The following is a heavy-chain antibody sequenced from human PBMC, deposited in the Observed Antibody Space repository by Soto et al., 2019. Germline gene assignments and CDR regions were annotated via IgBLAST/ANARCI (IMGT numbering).Heavy chain of an antibody. J-gene: IGHJ5*02. Sequence: QVQLVQSGAEVKRPGSSVKVACKASGGTFTNYGISWVRQAPGQGLEWMGGIIPVFGTTNYAQKFQGRVSITADESTSTADMDLSSLASDDTAVYFCARGSEDLLVRVPGGPLYNWFDPWGQGTLVTVSS. CDR3: ARGSEDLLVRVPGGPLYNWFDP. CDR2: IIPVFGTT. CDR1: GGTFTNYG. D-gene: IGHD2-15*01. V-gene: IGHV1-69*01.